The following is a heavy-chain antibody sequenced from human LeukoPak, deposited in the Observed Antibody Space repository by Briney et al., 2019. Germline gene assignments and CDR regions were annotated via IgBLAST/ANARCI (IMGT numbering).Heavy chain of an antibody. D-gene: IGHD3-10*01. V-gene: IGHV3-23*01. CDR1: GFTFSNAW. CDR2: ISGSGGST. J-gene: IGHJ4*02. Sequence: GGSLRLSCAASGFTFSNAWMSWVRQAPGKGLEWVSAISGSGGSTYYADSVKGRFTISRDNSKNTLYLQMNSLRAEDTAVYYCAKEENYYGSGSPLDYWGQGTLVTVSS. CDR3: AKEENYYGSGSPLDY.